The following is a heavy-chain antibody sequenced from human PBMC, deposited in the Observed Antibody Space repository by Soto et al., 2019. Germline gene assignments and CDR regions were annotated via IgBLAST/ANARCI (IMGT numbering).Heavy chain of an antibody. D-gene: IGHD6-6*01. CDR2: ISGSGGST. V-gene: IGHV3-23*01. CDR3: AKDIQYGHSSSSVAFDY. J-gene: IGHJ4*02. Sequence: GGSLRLSCAASGFTFSSYAMSWVRQAPGKGLEWVSAISGSGGSTYYADSVKGRFTISRDNSKNTLYLQMNSLRAEDTAVYYCAKDIQYGHSSSSVAFDYWGQGTLVTVSS. CDR1: GFTFSSYA.